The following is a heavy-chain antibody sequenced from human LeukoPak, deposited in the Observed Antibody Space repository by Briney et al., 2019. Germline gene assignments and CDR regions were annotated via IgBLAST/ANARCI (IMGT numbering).Heavy chain of an antibody. V-gene: IGHV3-30-3*01. D-gene: IGHD2-21*02. J-gene: IGHJ4*02. CDR2: ISYDGSNK. Sequence: GRSLRLSCAASGFTFSSHAMHWVRQAPGKGLEWVAVISYDGSNKYYADSVKGRFTISRDNSKNTLYLQMNSLRAEDTAVYYCARDLAYCGGDCYSSNRNFDYWGQGTLVTVSS. CDR3: ARDLAYCGGDCYSSNRNFDY. CDR1: GFTFSSHA.